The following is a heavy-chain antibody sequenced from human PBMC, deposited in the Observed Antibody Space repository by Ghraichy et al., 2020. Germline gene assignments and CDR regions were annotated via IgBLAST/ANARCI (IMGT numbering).Heavy chain of an antibody. Sequence: SETLSLTCTVSGGSISSGGYYWSWIRQHPGKGLEWIGYIYYSGSTYYNPSLKSRVTISVDTSKNQLSLKLSSVTVADTAVYYCARSGSSWGGDVDYWGQGTLVTVS. D-gene: IGHD6-13*01. CDR2: IYYSGST. CDR3: ARSGSSWGGDVDY. CDR1: GGSISSGGYY. V-gene: IGHV4-31*03. J-gene: IGHJ4*02.